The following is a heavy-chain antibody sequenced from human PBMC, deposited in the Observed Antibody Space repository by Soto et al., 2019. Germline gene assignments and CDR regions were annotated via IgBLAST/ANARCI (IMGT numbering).Heavy chain of an antibody. CDR1: GYTFTSYA. V-gene: IGHV1-3*01. CDR3: ARVGGLLWFGDSNRYGMDV. J-gene: IGHJ6*02. Sequence: GASVKVSCKASGYTFTSYAMHWVRQAPGQRLEWMGWINAGNGNTKYSQKFQGRVTITRDTSASTAYMELSSLRSEDTAVYYCARVGGLLWFGDSNRYGMDVWGQGTTVTVSS. CDR2: INAGNGNT. D-gene: IGHD3-10*01.